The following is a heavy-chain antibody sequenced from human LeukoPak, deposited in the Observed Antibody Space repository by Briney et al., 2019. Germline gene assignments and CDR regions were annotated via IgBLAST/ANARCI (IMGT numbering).Heavy chain of an antibody. Sequence: SETLSLTCTVSGGSISSYYWSWIRQPAGNGLEWIGRISTSGSTNYNPSLKSRVTMSVDTSKNQFSLKLSSVTAADTAVYYCARVKWEYLGGFDIWGQGTMVTVSS. CDR2: ISTSGST. D-gene: IGHD1-26*01. CDR1: GGSISSYY. CDR3: ARVKWEYLGGFDI. J-gene: IGHJ3*02. V-gene: IGHV4-4*07.